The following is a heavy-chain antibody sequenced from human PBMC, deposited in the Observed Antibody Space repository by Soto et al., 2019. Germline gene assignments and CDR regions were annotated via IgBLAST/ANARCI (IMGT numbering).Heavy chain of an antibody. J-gene: IGHJ4*02. D-gene: IGHD5-18*01. CDR1: GGSISSSSYY. Sequence: SETLSLTCTVSGGSISSSSYYWGWIRQPPGKGLEWIGSIYYSGSTYYNPSLKSRVTISVDTSKNQFSLKLSSVTAADTAVYYCARLRGYSYELDYWGQGTLVTVSS. V-gene: IGHV4-39*01. CDR2: IYYSGST. CDR3: ARLRGYSYELDY.